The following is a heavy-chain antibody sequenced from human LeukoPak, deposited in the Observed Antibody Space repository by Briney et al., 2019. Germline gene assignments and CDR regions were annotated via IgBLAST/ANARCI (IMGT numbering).Heavy chain of an antibody. V-gene: IGHV3-64D*09. CDR3: VKDLYSYSFDY. D-gene: IGHD2-8*01. CDR1: GFLFRNYG. CDR2: ISSYGGST. Sequence: GGSLRLSCSASGFLFRNYGMQWVRQAPGKGLEYVSTISSYGGSTYYADLVKGRFTISRDDSKNTLYLQMSSLRAEDTAVYYCVKDLYSYSFDYWGQGTLVTVSS. J-gene: IGHJ4*02.